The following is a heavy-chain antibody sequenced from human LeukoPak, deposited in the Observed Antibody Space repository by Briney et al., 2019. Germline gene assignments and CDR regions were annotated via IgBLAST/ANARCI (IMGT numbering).Heavy chain of an antibody. J-gene: IGHJ5*02. CDR1: GFTFSSYA. D-gene: IGHD6-19*01. CDR3: ARDRGSIAVAGMSS. V-gene: IGHV3-30-3*01. Sequence: PGRSLRLSCAASGFTFSSYAMHWVRQAPGKGLEWVAVISYDGSNKYYADSVKGRFTISRDNSKNTLYLQMNSLRAEDTAVYYCARDRGSIAVAGMSSWGQGTLVTVSS. CDR2: ISYDGSNK.